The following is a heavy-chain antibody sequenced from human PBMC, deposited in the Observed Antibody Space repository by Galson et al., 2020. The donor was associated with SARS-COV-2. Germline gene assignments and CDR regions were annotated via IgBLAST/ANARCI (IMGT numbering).Heavy chain of an antibody. J-gene: IGHJ1*01. CDR2: IYFSGST. CDR1: GGTISSGYYY. CDR3: ASSVRGALVRAEYFRH. D-gene: IGHD3-10*01. Sequence: SETLSLTCTVSGGTISSGYYYWSWIRQPPGKGLEWIGYIYFSGSTYYNPSLKSRVAISVDTSKNQLSLKLISVTAADTAVYYCASSVRGALVRAEYFRHWGQGTLVNVSS. V-gene: IGHV4-30-4*01.